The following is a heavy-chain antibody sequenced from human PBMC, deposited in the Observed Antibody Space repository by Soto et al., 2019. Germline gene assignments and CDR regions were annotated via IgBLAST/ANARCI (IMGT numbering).Heavy chain of an antibody. CDR2: IKQDGSEK. J-gene: IGHJ4*02. V-gene: IGHV3-7*01. CDR1: GFTFSSYW. CDR3: ARDRGEYDFWSGSLGK. D-gene: IGHD3-3*01. Sequence: GGSLRLSCAASGFTFSSYWMSWVRQAPGKGLEWVANIKQDGSEKYYVDSVKGRFTISRDNAKNSLYLQMNSLRAEDTAVYYCARDRGEYDFWSGSLGKWGQGTLVTVSS.